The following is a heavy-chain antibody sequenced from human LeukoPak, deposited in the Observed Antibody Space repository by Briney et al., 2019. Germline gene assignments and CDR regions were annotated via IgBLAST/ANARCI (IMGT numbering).Heavy chain of an antibody. J-gene: IGHJ5*02. Sequence: PSETLSLTCAVYGGSFSGYYWSWIRQPPGKGLEWIGGINHSRTTNYNPSLKSRVTISVDTSKNQFSLKLSSVTAADTPVYYCARDVDATSGWFDPWGHGTLVTVSS. D-gene: IGHD2-15*01. CDR2: INHSRTT. CDR3: ARDVDATSGWFDP. CDR1: GGSFSGYY. V-gene: IGHV4-34*01.